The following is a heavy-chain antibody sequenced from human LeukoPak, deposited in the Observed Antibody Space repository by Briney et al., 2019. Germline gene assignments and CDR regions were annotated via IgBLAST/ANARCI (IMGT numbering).Heavy chain of an antibody. J-gene: IGHJ4*02. D-gene: IGHD1-26*01. Sequence: SETLSLTCTVSGGSISSYYWSWIRQPPGKGLEWIGYIYTSGSTNYNPSLKSRVNISVDTSKNHFSLKLSSVTAADTAVYYCARSWSYSFDYWGQGTLVTVSS. CDR2: IYTSGST. CDR3: ARSWSYSFDY. V-gene: IGHV4-4*09. CDR1: GGSISSYY.